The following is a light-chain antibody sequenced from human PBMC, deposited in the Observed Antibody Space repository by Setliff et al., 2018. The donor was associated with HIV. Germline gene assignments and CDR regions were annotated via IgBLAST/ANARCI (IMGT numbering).Light chain of an antibody. J-gene: IGLJ2*01. CDR2: DVS. CDR1: SDDVGGYNY. V-gene: IGLV2-14*03. Sequence: SVLTQPASVSGSPGQSITISCTGTSDDVGGYNYVSWYQQHPGKAPKLMIYDVSNRPSGVSNRFSGSKSGKTASLTISGLQAEDEADYYCSSYRSSNTRTFGGGTKVTVL. CDR3: SSYRSSNTRT.